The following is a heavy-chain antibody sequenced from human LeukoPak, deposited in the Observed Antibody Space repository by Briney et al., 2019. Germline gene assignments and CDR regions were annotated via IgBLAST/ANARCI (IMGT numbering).Heavy chain of an antibody. J-gene: IGHJ4*02. D-gene: IGHD6-19*01. CDR1: GFTFSSYA. Sequence: GGSLRLSCAVSGFTFSSYAISWVRQAPGKGLEWVSDISSSGGSTYYADSVKGRFTISRDNSKNTLYLQMNSLRAEDTAVYYYATSRQWLVRYFDYWGQGTLATVSS. V-gene: IGHV3-23*01. CDR2: ISSSGGST. CDR3: ATSRQWLVRYFDY.